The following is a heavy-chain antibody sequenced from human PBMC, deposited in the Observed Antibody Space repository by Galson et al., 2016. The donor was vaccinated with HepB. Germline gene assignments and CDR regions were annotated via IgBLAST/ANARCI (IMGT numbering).Heavy chain of an antibody. D-gene: IGHD6-6*01. V-gene: IGHV3-23*01. CDR2: ISGSGSST. CDR1: GFTFSTYA. CDR3: ACTPSSSIDFYYYGMDV. J-gene: IGHJ6*04. Sequence: SLRLSCAASGFTFSTYAMTWVRQAPGKGLEWVSGISGSGSSTYYADAVRGRFTMSRDNSKNTLYLQMNSLRAEDTAVYYCACTPSSSIDFYYYGMDVWGKGTTVTVSS.